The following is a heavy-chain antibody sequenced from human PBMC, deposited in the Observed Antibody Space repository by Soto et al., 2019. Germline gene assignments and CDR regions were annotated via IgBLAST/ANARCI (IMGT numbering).Heavy chain of an antibody. V-gene: IGHV1-69*13. CDR3: ARGYGDYHASWSSRSAFDI. CDR2: IIPIFGTA. CDR1: GGTFSSYA. J-gene: IGHJ3*02. D-gene: IGHD4-17*01. Sequence: SVKVSCKASGGTFSSYAISWVRQAPGQGLEWMGGIIPIFGTANYAQKFQGRVTITADESTSTAYMELSSLRSEDTAVYYCARGYGDYHASWSSRSAFDIWGQGTMVT.